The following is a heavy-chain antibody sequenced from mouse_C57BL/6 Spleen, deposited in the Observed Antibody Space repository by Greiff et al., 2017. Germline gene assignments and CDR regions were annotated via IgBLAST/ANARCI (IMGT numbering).Heavy chain of an antibody. CDR1: GYTFTDYY. CDR2: INPYNGGT. D-gene: IGHD2-10*01. J-gene: IGHJ2*01. V-gene: IGHV1-19*01. Sequence: EVQLQQSGPVLVKPGASVKMSCKASGYTFTDYYMNWVKQSHGKSLEWIGVINPYNGGTSYNQKFKGKATLTVDKSSSTAYMELNSLTSDDSAVYYGARPTALHFDYWGQGTTLTVSS. CDR3: ARPTALHFDY.